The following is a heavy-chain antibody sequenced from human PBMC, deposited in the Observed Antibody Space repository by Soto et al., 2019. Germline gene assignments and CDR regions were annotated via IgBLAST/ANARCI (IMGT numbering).Heavy chain of an antibody. V-gene: IGHV3-23*01. J-gene: IGHJ4*02. CDR2: ISVSDAFI. CDR3: TRETVAGITGLDD. CDR1: GFNVVAFS. Sequence: GGSLRLSCAASGFNVVAFSVNWVRQAPWKGLEWVSGISVSDAFIYYADSVRGRFSISRDASENILYLQMNSLRVEDTALYYCTRETVAGITGLDDCGPRTLVPACS. D-gene: IGHD1-20*01.